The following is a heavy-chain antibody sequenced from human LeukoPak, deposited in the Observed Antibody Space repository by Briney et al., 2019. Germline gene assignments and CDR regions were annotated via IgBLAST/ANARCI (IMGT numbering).Heavy chain of an antibody. D-gene: IGHD6-13*01. CDR2: ISAYNGNT. CDR1: GYTFTSYG. Sequence: ASVKVSCKASGYTFTSYGISWVRQAPGQGLEWMGWISAYNGNTNYAQKFQGRVTITADKSTTTAYMELSSLRSEDTAVYYCAREGQQLVTSRAFDYWGQGTLVTVSS. V-gene: IGHV1-18*01. CDR3: AREGQQLVTSRAFDY. J-gene: IGHJ4*02.